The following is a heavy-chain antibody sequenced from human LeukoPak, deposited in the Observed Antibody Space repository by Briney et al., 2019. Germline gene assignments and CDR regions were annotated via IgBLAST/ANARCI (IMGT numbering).Heavy chain of an antibody. Sequence: GGSLRLSCAASGFTSTSYWMSWVRQAPGKGLEWVANIKQDGSEKYYVDSVKGRFTISRDNAKNSLYLQMTSLRAEDTAVYYCARAKVVPAAIRSYYFDYWGQGTLVTVSS. CDR3: ARAKVVPAAIRSYYFDY. CDR1: GFTSTSYW. J-gene: IGHJ4*02. V-gene: IGHV3-7*01. D-gene: IGHD2-2*02. CDR2: IKQDGSEK.